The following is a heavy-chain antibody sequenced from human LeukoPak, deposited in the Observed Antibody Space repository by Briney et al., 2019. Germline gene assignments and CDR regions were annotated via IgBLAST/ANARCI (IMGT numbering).Heavy chain of an antibody. V-gene: IGHV3-23*01. CDR2: ISGSGGST. Sequence: GGSLRLSCAASGFTFSSYSMNWVRQAPGKGLEWVSAISGSGGSTYYADSVKGRFTISRDNSKNTLSLQMNSLRAEDTAVYSCAKAAMLRGVIRALDYWGQGTLVTVSS. CDR1: GFTFSSYS. CDR3: AKAAMLRGVIRALDY. D-gene: IGHD3-10*01. J-gene: IGHJ4*02.